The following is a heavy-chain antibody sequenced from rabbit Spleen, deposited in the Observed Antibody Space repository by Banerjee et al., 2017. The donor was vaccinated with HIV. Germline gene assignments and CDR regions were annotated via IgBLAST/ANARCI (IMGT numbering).Heavy chain of an antibody. CDR2: IYTGSGVT. V-gene: IGHV1S45*01. J-gene: IGHJ6*01. D-gene: IGHD2-1*01. CDR1: GFSFSSSYY. CDR3: ARDTDDEYGDWADLYL. Sequence: QEQLEESGGGLVQPEGSLTLSCKASGFSFSSSYYICWVRQAPEKGLEWIGCIYTGSGVTAYARWAKGRFTVSKTSSTTVTLQMTSLTAADTATYFCARDTDDEYGDWADLYLWGPGTLVTVS.